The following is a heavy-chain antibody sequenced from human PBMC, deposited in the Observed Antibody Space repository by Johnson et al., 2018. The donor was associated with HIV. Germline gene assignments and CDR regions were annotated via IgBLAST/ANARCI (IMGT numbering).Heavy chain of an antibody. V-gene: IGHV3-7*03. D-gene: IGHD5/OR15-5a*01. CDR1: GFTFSSYW. CDR2: IKQDGSEK. Sequence: VQLVESGGGLVQPGGSLRLSCAASGFTFSSYWMSWVRQAPGKGLEWVANIKQDGSEKYYVDSVKGRFTISRDNAKNSLYLQMNSLRAEDTALYYCAKDLRSVNLDAFDIWGQGTMVTVSS. J-gene: IGHJ3*02. CDR3: AKDLRSVNLDAFDI.